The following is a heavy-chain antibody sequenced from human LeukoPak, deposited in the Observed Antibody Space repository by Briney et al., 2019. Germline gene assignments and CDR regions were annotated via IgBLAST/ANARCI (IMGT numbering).Heavy chain of an antibody. CDR3: ARNIGYYYMDV. D-gene: IGHD2/OR15-2a*01. V-gene: IGHV4-59*01. Sequence: SETQSLTCTVSGGSISSYYWSWIRQPPGKGLEWNGYIYYSGSTNYNPSLKSRVTISLDTSKNQFSLKLSSVTTADTAVYYCARNIGYYYMDVWGKGTTVIVS. CDR2: IYYSGST. CDR1: GGSISSYY. J-gene: IGHJ6*03.